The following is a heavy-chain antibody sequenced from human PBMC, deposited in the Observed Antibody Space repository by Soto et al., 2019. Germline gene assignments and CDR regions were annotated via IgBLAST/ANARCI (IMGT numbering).Heavy chain of an antibody. Sequence: PGGSLRLSCAASGFTFSSYGMHWVRQAPGKGLEWVAVISYDGSNKYYADSVKGRFTISRDNSKNTLYLQMNSLRAEDTAVYYCAKDRRTAMAHWGQGTLVTVSS. D-gene: IGHD5-18*01. CDR2: ISYDGSNK. J-gene: IGHJ4*02. V-gene: IGHV3-30*18. CDR1: GFTFSSYG. CDR3: AKDRRTAMAH.